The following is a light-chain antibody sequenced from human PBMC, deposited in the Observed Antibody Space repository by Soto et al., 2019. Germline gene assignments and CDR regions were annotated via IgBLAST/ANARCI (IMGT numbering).Light chain of an antibody. Sequence: QAVLTQPASVSGSPGQSITISCSGTSSDVGFYNYVSWFQQYPGKAPKLMIFEVTNRPSGVSDRFSGSKSDNTASLTISGLQADDEADYFCTSYTTSSTRVFGGGTKLTVL. CDR2: EVT. J-gene: IGLJ3*02. CDR3: TSYTTSSTRV. V-gene: IGLV2-14*01. CDR1: SSDVGFYNY.